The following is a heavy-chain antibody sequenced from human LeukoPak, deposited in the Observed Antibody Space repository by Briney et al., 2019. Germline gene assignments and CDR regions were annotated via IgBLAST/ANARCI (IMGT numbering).Heavy chain of an antibody. J-gene: IGHJ4*02. CDR1: GGTFSSYA. CDR3: ARAYSSSWYNFDY. CDR2: IIPILGIA. Sequence: ASVKVSCKASGGTFSSYAISWVRQAPGQGLEWMGRIIPILGIANYAQKFQGRVTITADKSTSTAYMELSSLRSDDTAVYYCARAYSSSWYNFDYWGQGTLVTVSS. D-gene: IGHD6-13*01. V-gene: IGHV1-69*04.